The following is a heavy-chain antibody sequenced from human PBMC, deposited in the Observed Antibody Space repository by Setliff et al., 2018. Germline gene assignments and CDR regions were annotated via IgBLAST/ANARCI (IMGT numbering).Heavy chain of an antibody. J-gene: IGHJ3*02. CDR3: ARTPAAGTGDAFDI. CDR1: GGSGDYY. D-gene: IGHD6-13*01. V-gene: IGHV4-30-4*08. CDR2: ISNSGST. Sequence: NPSATLSLTCTVSGGSGDYYWSWIRQPPGKGLEWIGYISNSGSTYYKSSLKSRLTISIDTSKSQFSLKLGSVTAADTAMYYCARTPAAGTGDAFDIWGQGTMVTVSS.